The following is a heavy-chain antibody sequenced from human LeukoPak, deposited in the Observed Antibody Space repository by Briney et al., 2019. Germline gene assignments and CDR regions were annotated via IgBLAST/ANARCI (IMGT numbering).Heavy chain of an antibody. Sequence: PSETLSLTCSVSGGSISNPYWSWIRQPPGKGLEWIGYIYHSGTTNYAPSLKSRVTISLDTSKNQFSLRLNSVTAADTAVYFCARQGREFYDYVWGSYRFLDYWGQGILVTVSA. J-gene: IGHJ4*02. CDR2: IYHSGTT. D-gene: IGHD3-16*02. CDR1: GGSISNPY. CDR3: ARQGREFYDYVWGSYRFLDY. V-gene: IGHV4-59*08.